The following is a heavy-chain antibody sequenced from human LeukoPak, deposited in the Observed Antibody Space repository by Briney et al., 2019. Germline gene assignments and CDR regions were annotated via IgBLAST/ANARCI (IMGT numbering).Heavy chain of an antibody. V-gene: IGHV3-7*01. D-gene: IGHD3-10*02. CDR2: IKPDVSEI. CDR1: GFTFSNYW. CDR3: AELGITMIGGV. Sequence: GGSPRLSCAASGFTFSNYWMSWVRQAPGKGLEWVANIKPDVSEIYYVDSVKGRFTISRDNAKNSLYLQMNSLRAEDTAVYYCAELGITMIGGVWGKGTTVTISS. J-gene: IGHJ6*04.